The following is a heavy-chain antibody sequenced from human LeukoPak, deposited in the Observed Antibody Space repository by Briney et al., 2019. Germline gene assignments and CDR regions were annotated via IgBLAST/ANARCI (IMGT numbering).Heavy chain of an antibody. CDR3: ARDMAGLDP. CDR1: GFAFGHYT. D-gene: IGHD6-19*01. J-gene: IGHJ5*02. CDR2: ISWDGGNT. Sequence: GGSLRLSCAASGFAFGHYTMHWVRQAPGKGLEWVSLISWDGGNTYYADSVKGRFTISRDNNKNSLYLQMNSLRAEDTALYYCARDMAGLDPWGQGTLVTVSS. V-gene: IGHV3-43*01.